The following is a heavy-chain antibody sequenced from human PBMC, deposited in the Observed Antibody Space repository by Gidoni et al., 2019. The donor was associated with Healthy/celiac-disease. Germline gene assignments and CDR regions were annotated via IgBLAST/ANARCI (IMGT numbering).Heavy chain of an antibody. CDR3: ARDQYYDSSGYYYVVSGMDV. CDR1: VFTFSSNG. CDR2: IWYDGSNK. Sequence: QVQLVESGGGVVQPGRSLRLSCAASVFTFSSNGMHWVRQAPGQGLEGVAVIWYDGSNKYYADSVKGRFTISRDNSKNTLYLQMNSLRAEDTAVYYCARDQYYDSSGYYYVVSGMDVWGQGTTVTVSS. D-gene: IGHD3-22*01. V-gene: IGHV3-33*01. J-gene: IGHJ6*02.